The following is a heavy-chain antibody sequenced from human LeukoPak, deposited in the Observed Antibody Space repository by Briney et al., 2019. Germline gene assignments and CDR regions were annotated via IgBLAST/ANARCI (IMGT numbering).Heavy chain of an antibody. CDR2: IYSGGST. J-gene: IGHJ4*02. Sequence: GGSLRLSCAASGFTVSSNYMSWVRQAPGKGLEWVSVIYSGGSTYYADSVKGRFTISRHDSKNTLYLQMNSLRVEDTAVYYCAKHGGNYYDSSGYYYEWYYFDYWGQGTLVTVSS. D-gene: IGHD3-22*01. CDR3: AKHGGNYYDSSGYYYEWYYFDY. CDR1: GFTVSSNY. V-gene: IGHV3-53*04.